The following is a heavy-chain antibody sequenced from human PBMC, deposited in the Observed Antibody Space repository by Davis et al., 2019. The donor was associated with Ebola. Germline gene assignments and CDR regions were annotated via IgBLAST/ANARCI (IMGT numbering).Heavy chain of an antibody. CDR1: GYTFTGYY. CDR3: AAGYCSSTSCYTYYYYYGMDV. Sequence: ASVKVSCKASGYTFTGYYMHWVRQAPGQGLEWMGWINPNSGGTNYAQKFQGRVTMTRDTSISTAYMELSRLRSDDTAVYYCAAGYCSSTSCYTYYYYYGMDVWGQGTTVTVSS. V-gene: IGHV1-2*02. J-gene: IGHJ6*02. CDR2: INPNSGGT. D-gene: IGHD2-2*02.